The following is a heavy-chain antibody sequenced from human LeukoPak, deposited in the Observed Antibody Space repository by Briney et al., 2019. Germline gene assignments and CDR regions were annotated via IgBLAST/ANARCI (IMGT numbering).Heavy chain of an antibody. V-gene: IGHV3-7*01. CDR2: IKEDGSEK. D-gene: IGHD2-2*01. Sequence: PGGSLRLSCAASGFTFGTHWMSWVRQAPGKGLEWVAKIKEDGSEKYYVDSVKGRFTISRDNAKNSLSLQMHSLRDEDTAVYYCVRDQGYCTSASCRGDAFDVWGQGSMVSVSS. CDR3: VRDQGYCTSASCRGDAFDV. J-gene: IGHJ3*01. CDR1: GFTFGTHW.